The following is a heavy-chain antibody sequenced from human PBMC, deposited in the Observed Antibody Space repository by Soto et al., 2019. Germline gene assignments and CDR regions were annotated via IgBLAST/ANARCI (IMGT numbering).Heavy chain of an antibody. CDR2: IWHDGTNK. V-gene: IGHV3-33*01. CDR3: ARPALLVTTFDY. Sequence: GGSLRLSCAASGFTFSDYAMHLVRQAPGKGLEWVAVIWHDGTNKYYADSVKGRFTISRDNSKNTLSLQMNSLRADDTAVYYCARPALLVTTFDYWGQGALVTVSS. CDR1: GFTFSDYA. J-gene: IGHJ4*02. D-gene: IGHD4-17*01.